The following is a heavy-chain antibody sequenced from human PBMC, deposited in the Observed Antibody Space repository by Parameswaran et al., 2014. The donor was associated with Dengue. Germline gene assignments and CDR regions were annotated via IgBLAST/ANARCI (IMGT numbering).Heavy chain of an antibody. V-gene: IGHV7-4-1*02. CDR2: INTNTGNP. J-gene: IGHJ4*02. Sequence: WVRQAPGQGLEWMGWINTNTGNPTYAQGFTGRFVFSLDTSVSTAYLQISSLKAEDTAVYYCARDGDGYYGSGGSAHWGQGTLVTVSS. CDR3: ARDGDGYYGSGGSAH. D-gene: IGHD3-10*01.